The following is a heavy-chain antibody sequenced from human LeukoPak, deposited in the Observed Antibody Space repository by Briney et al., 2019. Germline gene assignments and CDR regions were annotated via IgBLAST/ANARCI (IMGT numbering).Heavy chain of an antibody. J-gene: IGHJ4*02. CDR2: INPSSGST. D-gene: IGHD1-26*01. Sequence: ASVKVSCKASGYTFTSYYMHWVRQAPGQGLEWMGIINPSSGSTSYAQKFQGRVTMTRDTSTSTVYMELSSLRSEDTAVYYCASSQPSGAFDYWGQGTLVTVSS. CDR1: GYTFTSYY. CDR3: ASSQPSGAFDY. V-gene: IGHV1-46*01.